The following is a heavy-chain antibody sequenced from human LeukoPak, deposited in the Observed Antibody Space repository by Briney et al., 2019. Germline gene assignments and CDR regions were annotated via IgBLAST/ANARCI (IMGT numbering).Heavy chain of an antibody. CDR1: GFNFSDHY. CDR2: ISSRSSVI. D-gene: IGHD6-13*01. J-gene: IGHJ4*02. Sequence: PGGSLRLSCAASGFNFSDHYMSWIRQAPGKGLEWVSYISSRSSVIKYGDSVRGRFTISRDNAKSSLYLQMNSLRAEDTAVYYCARKRFTVSWYTDYWGQGTLVTVSS. V-gene: IGHV3-11*01. CDR3: ARKRFTVSWYTDY.